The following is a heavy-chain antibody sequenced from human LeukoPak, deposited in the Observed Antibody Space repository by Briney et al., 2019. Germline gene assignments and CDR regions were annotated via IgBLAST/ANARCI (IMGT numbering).Heavy chain of an antibody. D-gene: IGHD3-10*01. V-gene: IGHV3-30*18. J-gene: IGHJ4*02. CDR1: GFTTHYW. CDR2: ISYDGSDE. Sequence: GGSLRLSCTASGFTTHYWLNWVRQSPGKGLECVSMISYDGSDEYYADSVKGRFAISRDNSKSTLYLQMNSLRPEDTAVYYCAKIRVRGVHYFDYWGQGTQVTVPS. CDR3: AKIRVRGVHYFDY.